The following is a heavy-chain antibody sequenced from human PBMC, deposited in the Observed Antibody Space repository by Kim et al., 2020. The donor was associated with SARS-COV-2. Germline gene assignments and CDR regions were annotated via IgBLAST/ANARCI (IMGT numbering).Heavy chain of an antibody. D-gene: IGHD2-15*01. V-gene: IGHV4-4*06. CDR3: ARGGPLLLSFGYYGMDV. Sequence: LKSRVTMSVDTSKNQFSLKLSSVTAADTAVYYCARGGPLLLSFGYYGMDVWGQGTTVTVSS. J-gene: IGHJ6*02.